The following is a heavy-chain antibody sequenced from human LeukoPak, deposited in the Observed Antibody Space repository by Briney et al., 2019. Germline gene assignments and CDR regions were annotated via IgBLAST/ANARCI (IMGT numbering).Heavy chain of an antibody. CDR2: ISGSGGST. CDR1: GFTFSNYA. Sequence: GGSLRLSCTASGFTFSNYAMNWVRQAPGKGLEWVSSISGSGGSTYDADSVKGRFTISRDNSKNTLYVQMNSLRAEDTAVYYCAKARGYSVYDPLDSWGQGTLVTVSS. D-gene: IGHD5/OR15-5a*01. CDR3: AKARGYSVYDPLDS. J-gene: IGHJ4*02. V-gene: IGHV3-23*01.